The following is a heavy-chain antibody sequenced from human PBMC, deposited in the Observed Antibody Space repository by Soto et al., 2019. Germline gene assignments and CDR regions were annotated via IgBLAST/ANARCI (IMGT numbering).Heavy chain of an antibody. D-gene: IGHD6-6*01. CDR1: GFTFSSYA. Sequence: GGSLRLSCAASGFTFSSYAMSWVRQAPGKGLEWVSAISGSGGSTHYADSVKGRFTISRDNSKNTLYLQMNSLRAEDTAVYYCAKDEEAARPAYYYYYGMDVWGQGTTVTVPS. J-gene: IGHJ6*02. CDR3: AKDEEAARPAYYYYYGMDV. V-gene: IGHV3-23*01. CDR2: ISGSGGST.